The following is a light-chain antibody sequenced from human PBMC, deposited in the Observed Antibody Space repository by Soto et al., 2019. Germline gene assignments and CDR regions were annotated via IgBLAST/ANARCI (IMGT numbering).Light chain of an antibody. CDR1: QSVSSSF. J-gene: IGKJ1*01. CDR3: QQYDSSPRT. CDR2: GAS. Sequence: DIVLTQSPGALSLSPGERATLSCRASQSVSSSFLAWYQQKPGQAHRLLIYGASSRATGIPDRFSGSGSGTEFTLTISRLEPEDFAVYYCQQYDSSPRTFGQGTKVEIK. V-gene: IGKV3-20*01.